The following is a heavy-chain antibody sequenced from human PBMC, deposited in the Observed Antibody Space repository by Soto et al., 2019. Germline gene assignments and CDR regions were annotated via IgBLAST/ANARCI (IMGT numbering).Heavy chain of an antibody. V-gene: IGHV2-5*02. J-gene: IGHJ6*02. CDR3: ALSRWGGDCTGSYSSHSYSGMDV. CDR2: IYWDDDK. CDR1: GFSLTTGGVG. D-gene: IGHD2-21*02. Sequence: QITLKESGPTLVKPTQTLTLTCTFSGFSLTTGGVGVGWIRQPPGKALEWLALIYWDDDKRYSPSLKSRPTVTKDTTKNQVLLTTTNLDPVDTATYYCALSRWGGDCTGSYSSHSYSGMDVWGQGTTVTVSS.